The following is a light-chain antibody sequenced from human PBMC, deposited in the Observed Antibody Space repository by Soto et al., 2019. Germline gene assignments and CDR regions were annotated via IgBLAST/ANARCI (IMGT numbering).Light chain of an antibody. CDR1: QSVVTNS. Sequence: EIVMTQSPATLSVSPGERATLSCRASQSVVTNSLAWYQQKPGQAPRLIIYGASNRATGIPDRLSGRGSGTDFTLTISRLEPEDCAVYYCQQYGGARWTFGQGTKVDIK. CDR2: GAS. V-gene: IGKV3-20*01. CDR3: QQYGGARWT. J-gene: IGKJ1*01.